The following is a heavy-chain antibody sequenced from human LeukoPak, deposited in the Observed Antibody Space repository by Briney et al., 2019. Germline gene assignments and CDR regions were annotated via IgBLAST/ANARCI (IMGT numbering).Heavy chain of an antibody. J-gene: IGHJ4*02. CDR1: GFTFSSYA. Sequence: GGSLRLSCAASGFTFSSYAMSWVRQTTGKGLEWVSSISSSGGLTFYADSVKGRFTISRDNSRNTLYLQMNSLRAEDTAVYYCARDRGSWYYDSSGYYDYWGQGTLVTVSS. V-gene: IGHV3-23*01. CDR2: ISSSGGLT. CDR3: ARDRGSWYYDSSGYYDY. D-gene: IGHD3-22*01.